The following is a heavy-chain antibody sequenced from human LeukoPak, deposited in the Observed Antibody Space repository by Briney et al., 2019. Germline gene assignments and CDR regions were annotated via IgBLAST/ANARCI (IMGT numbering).Heavy chain of an antibody. Sequence: VSGPALVNPTQTLTLTCTFSGFSLSTSGMCVSWIRQPPGKALEWLALIDWDDDKYYSTSLKTRLTISKDTSKNQVVLTMTTMDPVDTATYYCARTPDYGDYDGAFDIWGQGTMVTVSS. CDR1: GFSLSTSGMC. J-gene: IGHJ3*02. CDR2: IDWDDDK. CDR3: ARTPDYGDYDGAFDI. V-gene: IGHV2-70*01. D-gene: IGHD4-17*01.